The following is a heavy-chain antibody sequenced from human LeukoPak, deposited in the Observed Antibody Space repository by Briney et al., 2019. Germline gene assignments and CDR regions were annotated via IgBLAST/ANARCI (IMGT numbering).Heavy chain of an antibody. CDR1: GGSISSGGYY. D-gene: IGHD2-8*01. J-gene: IGHJ3*02. V-gene: IGHV4-31*03. CDR2: IYYSGST. CDR3: ARDLNEPSAFDI. Sequence: PSETLSLTCTVSGGSISSGGYYWSWIRQHPGKGLEWIGYIYYSGSTYYNPSLKSRVTISVDTSKNQFSLKLSSVTAADTAVYYCARDLNEPSAFDIWGQGTMVTVSS.